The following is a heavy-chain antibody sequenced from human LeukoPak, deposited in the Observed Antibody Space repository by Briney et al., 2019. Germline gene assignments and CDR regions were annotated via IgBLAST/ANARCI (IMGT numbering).Heavy chain of an antibody. CDR2: ISAYNGNT. J-gene: IGHJ1*01. V-gene: IGHV1-18*01. CDR3: ARNTYYYDSSGYYEYFQH. Sequence: EASVKVSCKASGYTFTSYGISWVRRAPGQGLEWMGWISAYNGNTNYAQKLQGRVTMTTDTSTSTAYMELRSLRSDDTAVYYCARNTYYYDSSGYYEYFQHWGQGTLVTVSS. CDR1: GYTFTSYG. D-gene: IGHD3-22*01.